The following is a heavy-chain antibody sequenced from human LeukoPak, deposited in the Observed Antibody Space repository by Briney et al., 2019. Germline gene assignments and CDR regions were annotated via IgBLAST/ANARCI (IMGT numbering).Heavy chain of an antibody. CDR3: ARAPRSVSTYYYGSGSPMSFDP. J-gene: IGHJ5*02. CDR1: GGSISTGGYY. CDR2: IYYSGGT. D-gene: IGHD3-10*01. V-gene: IGHV4-31*03. Sequence: PSQTLSLTCTVSGGSISTGGYYWSWIRQHPGKGLEWIGYIYYSGGTYYNPSLKSRVTISVDTSKNQFSLKVSSVTAADAAVYYCARAPRSVSTYYYGSGSPMSFDPWGQGTLVTVSS.